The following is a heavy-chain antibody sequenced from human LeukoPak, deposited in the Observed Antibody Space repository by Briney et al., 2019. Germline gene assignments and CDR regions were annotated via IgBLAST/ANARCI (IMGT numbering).Heavy chain of an antibody. Sequence: GRSLRLSCAASGFTFSSDGMHWVRQAPGKGLEWVAVIWYDGSNKYYADSVKGRFTISRDNSKNTLYLQMNSLRAEDTAVYYCARGLYCSSTSCQPQYYYYGMDVWGQGTTVTVSS. CDR1: GFTFSSDG. J-gene: IGHJ6*02. D-gene: IGHD2-2*01. V-gene: IGHV3-33*01. CDR3: ARGLYCSSTSCQPQYYYYGMDV. CDR2: IWYDGSNK.